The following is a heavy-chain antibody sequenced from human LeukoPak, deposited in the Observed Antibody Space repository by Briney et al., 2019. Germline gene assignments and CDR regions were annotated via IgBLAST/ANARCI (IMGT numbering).Heavy chain of an antibody. CDR3: ARDLGDYYYYAMDV. CDR2: ISSSSSYI. J-gene: IGHJ6*02. Sequence: GGSPRLSCAASGFTFSSYSMNWVRQAPGKGLEWVSSISSSSSYIYYADSVKGRFTISRDKAKKSLFLQMNSLRAEDTAVYYCARDLGDYYYYAMDVWGQGTTVTVSS. D-gene: IGHD3-10*01. CDR1: GFTFSSYS. V-gene: IGHV3-21*01.